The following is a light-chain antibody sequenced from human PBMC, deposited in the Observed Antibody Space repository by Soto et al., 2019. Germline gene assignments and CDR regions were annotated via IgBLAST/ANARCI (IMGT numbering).Light chain of an antibody. V-gene: IGKV3-20*01. CDR2: GAS. CDR1: RSVDIN. J-gene: IGKJ5*01. Sequence: EILLTQSPATLSGSAGGRVALACRASRSVDINLAGYQQKPGQAPRLLIYGASSRATGIPDRFSGSGSGTDFTLTISRLEPEDFAVYYCQQYGSSPRGTFGQGTRLETK. CDR3: QQYGSSPRGT.